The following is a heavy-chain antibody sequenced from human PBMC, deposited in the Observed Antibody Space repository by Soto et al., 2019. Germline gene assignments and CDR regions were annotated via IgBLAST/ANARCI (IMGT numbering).Heavy chain of an antibody. Sequence: ASVNVSCKASGYTFTGYYMHWVRQAPGQGLEWMGWINPNSGGTNYAQKFQGRVTMTRDTSISTAYMELSRLRSDDTAVYYCAIVGAYYPYYYYGMDVWGQGTTVTVSS. J-gene: IGHJ6*02. CDR2: INPNSGGT. V-gene: IGHV1-2*02. D-gene: IGHD1-26*01. CDR1: GYTFTGYY. CDR3: AIVGAYYPYYYYGMDV.